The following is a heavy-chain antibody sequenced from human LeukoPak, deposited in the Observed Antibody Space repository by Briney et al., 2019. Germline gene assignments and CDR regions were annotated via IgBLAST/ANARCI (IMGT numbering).Heavy chain of an antibody. CDR2: VNTDGSAT. J-gene: IGHJ4*02. D-gene: IGHD3-16*01. CDR3: ARGNKERGFDY. Sequence: GGSLRLSCEASGFTLRSYWMHWVRQAPGKGLVWVSRVNTDGSATTYADSVKGRFTISRDNAKNTLYLQMNSLRAEDTAVYYCARGNKERGFDYWGQGTLVTVSS. CDR1: GFTLRSYW. V-gene: IGHV3-74*01.